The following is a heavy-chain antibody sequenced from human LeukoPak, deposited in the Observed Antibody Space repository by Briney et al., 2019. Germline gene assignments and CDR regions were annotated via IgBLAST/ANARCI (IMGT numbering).Heavy chain of an antibody. J-gene: IGHJ6*03. V-gene: IGHV1-69*06. Sequence: SVKVSCKASGYTFTSYGLSWVRQAPGQGLEWMGGIIPIFGTANYAQKFQGRVTITADKSTSTAYMELSSLRSEDTAVYYCARPSLGIAVAGYDPNYYYYMDVWGKGTTVTVSS. CDR1: GYTFTSYG. D-gene: IGHD6-19*01. CDR3: ARPSLGIAVAGYDPNYYYYMDV. CDR2: IIPIFGTA.